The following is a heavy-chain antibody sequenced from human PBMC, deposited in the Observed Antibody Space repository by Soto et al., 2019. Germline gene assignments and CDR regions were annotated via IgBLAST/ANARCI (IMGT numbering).Heavy chain of an antibody. Sequence: KPAGYSFTSYGISWVRQAPGQGLEWMGWISAYNRNANYAQNRRDRVTMTTDTSTSTANMELRSLRSDATAVYFCARDQRWQAHPYYYYELEVWGLGTAVTV. J-gene: IGHJ6*02. CDR3: ARDQRWQAHPYYYYELEV. D-gene: IGHD6-25*01. CDR2: ISAYNRNA. V-gene: IGHV1-18*04. CDR1: GYSFTSYG.